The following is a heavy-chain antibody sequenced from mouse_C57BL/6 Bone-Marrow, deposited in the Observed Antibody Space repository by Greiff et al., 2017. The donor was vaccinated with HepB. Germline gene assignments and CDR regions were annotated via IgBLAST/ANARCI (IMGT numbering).Heavy chain of an antibody. D-gene: IGHD2-3*01. CDR2: IWSGGST. Sequence: QVQLQQSGPGLVQPSQSLSITCTVFGFSLTSYGVHWVRQPPGKGLEWLGVIWSGGSTDYNAAFISRLSISKDNSKSQVFFKMNSLQADDTAIYYCAKRWLPHYYAMDYWGQGTSVTVSS. CDR1: GFSLTSYG. V-gene: IGHV2-4*01. CDR3: AKRWLPHYYAMDY. J-gene: IGHJ4*01.